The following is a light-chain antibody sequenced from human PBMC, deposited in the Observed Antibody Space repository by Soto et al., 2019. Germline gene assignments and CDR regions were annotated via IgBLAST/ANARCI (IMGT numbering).Light chain of an antibody. CDR3: QHSSSTVLT. J-gene: IGKJ4*01. CDR2: AAS. CDR1: QSISSY. V-gene: IGKV1-39*01. Sequence: DIQMTQSPSSLSASVGDRVTITCRASQSISSYLNWYQQKPGKAPKLLIYAASSLQGGVPSRFSGSGSGTDFTLPISSLQREDCAMYYCQHSSSTVLTFGGGTKVEIK.